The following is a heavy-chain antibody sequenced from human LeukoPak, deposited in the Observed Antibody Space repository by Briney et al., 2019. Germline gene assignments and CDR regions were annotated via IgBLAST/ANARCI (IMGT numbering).Heavy chain of an antibody. J-gene: IGHJ4*02. CDR2: IYYSGST. Sequence: SETLSLTCTVSGGSISSSSYYWGWIRRPPGKGLEWIGSIYYSGSTYYNPSLKSRVTISVDASKNQFSLKLSSVTAADTAVYYCARDNLWGSPVDYWGQGTLVTVSS. CDR1: GGSISSSSYY. D-gene: IGHD3-10*01. CDR3: ARDNLWGSPVDY. V-gene: IGHV4-39*07.